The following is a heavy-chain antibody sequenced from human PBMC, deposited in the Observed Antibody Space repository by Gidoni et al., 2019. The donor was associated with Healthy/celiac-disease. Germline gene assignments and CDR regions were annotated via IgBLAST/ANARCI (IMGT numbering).Heavy chain of an antibody. CDR3: ARVKLHLRLWAFDI. D-gene: IGHD5-12*01. V-gene: IGHV6-1*01. Sequence: QVQLQQSGPGLVKPSPTLSLTCAIPGDSVSSTSAAWNWIRQSPSRGLEWLGRTYYRSKWYNDYAVSVKSRITINPDTSKNQFSLQLNSVTPEDTAVYYCARVKLHLRLWAFDIWGQGTMVTVSS. J-gene: IGHJ3*02. CDR1: GDSVSSTSAA. CDR2: TYYRSKWYN.